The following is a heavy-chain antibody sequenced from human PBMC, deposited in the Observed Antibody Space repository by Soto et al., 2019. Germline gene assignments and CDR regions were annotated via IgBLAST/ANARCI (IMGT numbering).Heavy chain of an antibody. Sequence: EVQLVESGGGLVKPGGSLRLSCAASGFTFSSYSMNWVRQAPGKGLEWVSSISSSSSYIYYADSVKGRFTISRDNAKNSLYLQMNSLRAEDTAVYYCARGRGIAVALFDYWGQGTLVTVSS. CDR1: GFTFSSYS. CDR3: ARGRGIAVALFDY. V-gene: IGHV3-21*01. J-gene: IGHJ4*02. CDR2: ISSSSSYI. D-gene: IGHD6-19*01.